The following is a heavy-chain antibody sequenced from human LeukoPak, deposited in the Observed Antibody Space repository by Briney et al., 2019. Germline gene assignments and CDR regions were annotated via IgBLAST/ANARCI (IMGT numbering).Heavy chain of an antibody. CDR1: GFTVSSNY. CDR3: ARCSGSYFSRHFDY. Sequence: GGSLRLSCAVSGFTVSSNYMSWVRQAPGKGLEWVSVIYSGGSTYYADSVKGRFTISRDNSKKTLYLQMNSLRAEDTAVYYCARCSGSYFSRHFDYWGQGTLVTVSS. CDR2: IYSGGST. V-gene: IGHV3-53*01. J-gene: IGHJ4*02. D-gene: IGHD1-26*01.